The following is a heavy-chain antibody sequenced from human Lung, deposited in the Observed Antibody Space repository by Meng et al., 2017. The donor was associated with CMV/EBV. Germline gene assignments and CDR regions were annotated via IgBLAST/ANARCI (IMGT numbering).Heavy chain of an antibody. V-gene: IGHV4-39*07. CDR3: ARDLEY. CDR2: LYDSGST. Sequence: QLQLQESGPGLVRPSETLSFTCSVSGGSISSSTYYWAWIRQPPGKGLEWIGSLYDSGSTYYHPSLKSRVTISVDTSKTYFSLKLRSVTAADTAVYYCARDLEYWGQGTLVTVSS. J-gene: IGHJ4*02. D-gene: IGHD1-1*01. CDR1: GGSISSSTYY.